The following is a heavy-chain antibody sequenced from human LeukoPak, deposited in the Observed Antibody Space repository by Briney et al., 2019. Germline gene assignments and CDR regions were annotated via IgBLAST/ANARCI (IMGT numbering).Heavy chain of an antibody. J-gene: IGHJ4*01. CDR1: GFTVSSNY. CDR2: IYSGGST. CDR3: ARGDFDWLHFDY. D-gene: IGHD3-9*01. V-gene: IGHV3-53*01. Sequence: GGSLRLSCAASGFTVSSNYMSWVRQAPGKGLEWVSVIYSGGSTYYADSVKGRFTISRDNSKNTLYLQMNSLRAEDTAVYYCARGDFDWLHFDYWGHGTLVTVSS.